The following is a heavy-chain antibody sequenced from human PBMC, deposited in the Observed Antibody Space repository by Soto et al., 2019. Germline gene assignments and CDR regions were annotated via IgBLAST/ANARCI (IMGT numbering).Heavy chain of an antibody. Sequence: ETLSLTCTVSGGSISSYYWSWVRQSAGKGLEWIGRIYSSGTTNYNPSLKSRVTMSVDTSKNQFSLHLSSVTAADTAVYYCARETASGSYMYYFDYWGQGTLVTVSS. D-gene: IGHD3-10*01. J-gene: IGHJ4*02. CDR3: ARETASGSYMYYFDY. CDR2: IYSSGTT. V-gene: IGHV4-4*07. CDR1: GGSISSYY.